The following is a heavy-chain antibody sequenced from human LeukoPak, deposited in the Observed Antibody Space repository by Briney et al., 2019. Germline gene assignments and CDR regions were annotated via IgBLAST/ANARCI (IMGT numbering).Heavy chain of an antibody. D-gene: IGHD3-22*01. V-gene: IGHV7-4-1*02. CDR3: ARDPYHYYDCSAYYGDY. Sequence: ASVKVSCKASGYTFTNYAMNWVRQAPGQGLEWMGWINTNTGNPTYAQGFTGRFVFSLDTSVSTAYLQISSLKAEDTAVYYCARDPYHYYDCSAYYGDYWGQGTLVTVSS. J-gene: IGHJ4*02. CDR2: INTNTGNP. CDR1: GYTFTNYA.